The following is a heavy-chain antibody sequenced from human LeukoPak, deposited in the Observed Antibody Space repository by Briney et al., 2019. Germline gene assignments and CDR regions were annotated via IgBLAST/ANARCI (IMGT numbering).Heavy chain of an antibody. V-gene: IGHV1-18*04. CDR2: ISAYNGNT. D-gene: IGHD2-2*01. CDR3: ARDREYQLPLGY. CDR1: GYTFTGYY. J-gene: IGHJ4*02. Sequence: ASVKVSCKASGYTFTGYYMHWVRQAPGQGLEWMGWISAYNGNTNYAQKLQGRVTMTTDTSTSTAYMELRSLRSDDTAVYYCARDREYQLPLGYWGQGTLVTVSS.